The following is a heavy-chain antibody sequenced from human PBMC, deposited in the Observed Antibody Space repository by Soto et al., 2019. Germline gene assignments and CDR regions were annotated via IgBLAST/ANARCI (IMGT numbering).Heavy chain of an antibody. CDR2: IYYSGST. CDR1: GGSISSYY. J-gene: IGHJ6*02. Sequence: QVQLQESGPGLVKPSETLSLTCTVSGGSISSYYWSWIRQPPGKGLEWIGYIYYSGSTNYNPSLKSRVTISVDTSKNQFSLKLSSVTAADTAVYYCARAEGWLQLTGGYGMDVWGQGTTVTVSS. D-gene: IGHD1-1*01. V-gene: IGHV4-59*01. CDR3: ARAEGWLQLTGGYGMDV.